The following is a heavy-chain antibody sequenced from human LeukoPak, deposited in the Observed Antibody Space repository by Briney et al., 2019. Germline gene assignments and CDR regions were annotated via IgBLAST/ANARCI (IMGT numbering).Heavy chain of an antibody. V-gene: IGHV3-30*02. J-gene: IGHJ4*02. CDR1: GFTFSSYG. CDR2: IRYDGSNK. Sequence: GGSLRLSCAASGFTFSSYGMHWVRQAPGKGLEWVAFIRYDGSNKYYADSVKGRFTISRDNSKNTLYLQMNSLRAEDTAVYYCARDPTTVYYFDYWGQGTLVTVSS. D-gene: IGHD5-12*01. CDR3: ARDPTTVYYFDY.